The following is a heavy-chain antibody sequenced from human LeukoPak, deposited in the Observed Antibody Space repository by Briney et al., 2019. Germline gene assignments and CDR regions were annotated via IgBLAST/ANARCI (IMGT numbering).Heavy chain of an antibody. CDR1: GYTFTSYG. V-gene: IGHV1-18*01. J-gene: IGHJ4*02. D-gene: IGHD3-9*01. CDR3: ARGQFPYYDILSPLDY. CDR2: ISAYNGNT. Sequence: ASVKVSCKASGYTFTSYGISWVRQAPGQGLEWMGWISAYNGNTNYAQKLQGRVTMTTDTSTGTAYMELRSLRSDDTAVYYCARGQFPYYDILSPLDYWGQGTLVTVSS.